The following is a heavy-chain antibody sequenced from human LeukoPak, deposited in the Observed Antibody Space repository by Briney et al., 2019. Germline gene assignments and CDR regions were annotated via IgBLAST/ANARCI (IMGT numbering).Heavy chain of an antibody. J-gene: IGHJ3*02. CDR3: ARAGDSSGYYYVSHAFDI. Sequence: ASVKVSCKASGYTFTGYYMHWVRQAPGQGLEWMGWINPNSGGTNYAQKFQGRVTMTRDTSISTAYMELSRLRSNDTAVYYCARAGDSSGYYYVSHAFDIWGQGTMVTVSS. CDR2: INPNSGGT. CDR1: GYTFTGYY. V-gene: IGHV1-2*02. D-gene: IGHD3-22*01.